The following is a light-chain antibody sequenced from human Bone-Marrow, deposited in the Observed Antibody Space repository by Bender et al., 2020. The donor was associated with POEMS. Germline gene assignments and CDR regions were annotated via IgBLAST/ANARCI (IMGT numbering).Light chain of an antibody. J-gene: IGLJ3*02. CDR3: SDWDDSLSGWV. CDR1: SSNIGNHG. CDR2: YDD. Sequence: QPVVTQPPSLSAAPRQRATISCSGSSSNIGNHGVNWYQQLPGEAPKLLIYYDDLLTPGVSDRFSASKSDTSASLAISELQSEDEAVYYYSDWDDSLSGWVFGGGNKLPVL. V-gene: IGLV1-36*01.